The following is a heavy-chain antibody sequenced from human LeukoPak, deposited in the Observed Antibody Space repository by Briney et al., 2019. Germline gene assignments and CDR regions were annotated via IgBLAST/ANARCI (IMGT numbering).Heavy chain of an antibody. V-gene: IGHV3-21*06. CDR3: ARGLSGYSSSLGY. CDR2: VTSSSSYV. CDR1: GFTFSSYN. Sequence: KPGGSLRLSCEASGFTFSSYNMNWVRQAPGKRLEWVSSVTSSSSYVFYADSVKGRFTISRDNAKNSLYLQMNSLRAEDTAVYYCARGLSGYSSSLGYWGQGTQVTVSS. D-gene: IGHD6-6*01. J-gene: IGHJ4*02.